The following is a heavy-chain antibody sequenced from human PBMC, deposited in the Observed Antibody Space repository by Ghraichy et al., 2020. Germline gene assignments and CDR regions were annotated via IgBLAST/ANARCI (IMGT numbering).Heavy chain of an antibody. CDR3: ARGKGLYDYVWGSYRLVITWFDP. CDR2: IYHSGST. Sequence: SQTLSLTCAVSGGSISSGGYSWSWIRQPPGKGLEWIGDIYHSGSTYYNPSLKSRVTISVDRSKNQFSLKLSSVTAADTAVYYCARGKGLYDYVWGSYRLVITWFDPWGQGTLVTVSS. CDR1: GGSISSGGYS. D-gene: IGHD3-16*02. J-gene: IGHJ5*02. V-gene: IGHV4-30-2*01.